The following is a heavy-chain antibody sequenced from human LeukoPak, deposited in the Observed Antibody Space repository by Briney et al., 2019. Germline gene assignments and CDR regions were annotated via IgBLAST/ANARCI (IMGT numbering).Heavy chain of an antibody. V-gene: IGHV3-21*01. CDR3: ARAGDIVLMVYAIFPPDY. CDR1: GFTFSSYS. CDR2: ISSSSSYI. J-gene: IGHJ4*02. Sequence: TGGSLRLSCAASGFTFSSYSMNWVRQAPGKGLEWVSSISSSSSYIYYADSVKGRFTISRDNAKNSLYLQMNSLRAEDTAVYYCARAGDIVLMVYAIFPPDYWGQGTLVTVSS. D-gene: IGHD2-8*01.